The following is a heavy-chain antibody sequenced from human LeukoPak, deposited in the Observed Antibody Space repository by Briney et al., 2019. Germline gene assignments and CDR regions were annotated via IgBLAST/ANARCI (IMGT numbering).Heavy chain of an antibody. J-gene: IGHJ4*02. V-gene: IGHV1-46*01. Sequence: ASVKVSCKASGYPFTSYYMHWVRQAPGQGLEWMGIIKPSGGSTSYAQKFQGRVTMTRNTSISTAYMELSSLRSEDTAVYYCARGTVAGTGFDYWGQGTLVTVSS. D-gene: IGHD6-19*01. CDR2: IKPSGGST. CDR3: ARGTVAGTGFDY. CDR1: GYPFTSYY.